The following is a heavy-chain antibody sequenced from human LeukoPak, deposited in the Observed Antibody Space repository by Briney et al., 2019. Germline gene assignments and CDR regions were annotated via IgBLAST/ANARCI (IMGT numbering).Heavy chain of an antibody. D-gene: IGHD3-10*01. CDR3: ARDSAYYGSGSYYYYYYGMDV. J-gene: IGHJ6*02. CDR1: GYTFTGYY. Sequence: ASVKVSCKASGYTFTGYYMHWVRQAPGQGLEWMGWINPNSGGTNYAQKFQGRVTVTRDTSISTACMELSRLRSDDTAVYYCARDSAYYGSGSYYYYYYGMDVWGQGTTVTVSS. V-gene: IGHV1-2*02. CDR2: INPNSGGT.